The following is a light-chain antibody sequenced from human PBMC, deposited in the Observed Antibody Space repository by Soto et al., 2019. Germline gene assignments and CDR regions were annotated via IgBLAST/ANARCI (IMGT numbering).Light chain of an antibody. V-gene: IGKV3-20*01. Sequence: EIVLTQSPGTLSLFPGERATLSCRATQSVNSDYLAWYQQKPGQAPRLLIYIASRRATGSPDRFSGSGSGTDFTLTIDRLEPEDFAVYYCQQYGTSPWTFGQGTKVEIK. CDR3: QQYGTSPWT. J-gene: IGKJ1*01. CDR2: IAS. CDR1: QSVNSDY.